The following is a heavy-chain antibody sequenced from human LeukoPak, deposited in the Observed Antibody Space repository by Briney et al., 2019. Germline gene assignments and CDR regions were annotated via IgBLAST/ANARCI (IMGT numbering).Heavy chain of an antibody. CDR1: GYTFTGYY. CDR2: INPNRGGP. D-gene: IGHD3-10*01. V-gene: IGHV1-2*02. Sequence: ASVKVSCKASGYTFTGYYMHWVRQAPGQGLEWMGWINPNRGGPNYAQKFQGRVTMTRDTSISTAYMELSRLRSDDTAVYYCARGSIPYSTMVRGVTARLRFDYWGQGTLVTVSS. CDR3: ARGSIPYSTMVRGVTARLRFDY. J-gene: IGHJ4*02.